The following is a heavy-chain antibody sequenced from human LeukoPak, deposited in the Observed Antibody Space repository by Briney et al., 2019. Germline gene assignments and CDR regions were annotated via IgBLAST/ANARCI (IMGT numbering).Heavy chain of an antibody. CDR3: ARLREIPVFGVVTKSTSYFDY. CDR2: IKQDRSEK. CDR1: GFAFSSYW. Sequence: GGSLRLSCAASGFAFSSYWMSWVRQAPGKGLELVANIKQDRSEKYYVDSVKGRFTISRDNAKNSLYLQMNSLRAEDTAVYYCARLREIPVFGVVTKSTSYFDYWGQGTLVTVSS. J-gene: IGHJ4*02. D-gene: IGHD3-3*01. V-gene: IGHV3-7*01.